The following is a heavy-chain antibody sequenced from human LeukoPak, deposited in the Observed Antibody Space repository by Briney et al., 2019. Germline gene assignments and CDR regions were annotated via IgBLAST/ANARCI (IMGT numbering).Heavy chain of an antibody. V-gene: IGHV1-18*01. CDR1: GYTFTSYS. CDR3: EKDRGGEGTSSLKN. J-gene: IGHJ4*02. D-gene: IGHD3-16*01. Sequence: ASVKVSCKASGYTFTSYSINWVRQAPGQGLEWMGWISTYNGNTNYAQKLQGRVTMTTDTSTSTAYMELRSLRSDDTAVYYCEKDRGGEGTSSLKNGGGGTLVTVSS. CDR2: ISTYNGNT.